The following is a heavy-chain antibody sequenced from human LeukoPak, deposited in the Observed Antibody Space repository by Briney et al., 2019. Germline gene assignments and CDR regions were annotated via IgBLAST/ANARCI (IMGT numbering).Heavy chain of an antibody. Sequence: SETLSLTCAVYGGSFSGYYWSWIRQPPGKGLEWIGAINHSGSTNYNPSLKSRVNISVDTSKNQFSLKLSSVTAADTAVYYCARAAYDILTGAFDIWGQGTVVTVSS. D-gene: IGHD3-9*01. V-gene: IGHV4-34*01. CDR2: INHSGST. CDR1: GGSFSGYY. CDR3: ARAAYDILTGAFDI. J-gene: IGHJ3*02.